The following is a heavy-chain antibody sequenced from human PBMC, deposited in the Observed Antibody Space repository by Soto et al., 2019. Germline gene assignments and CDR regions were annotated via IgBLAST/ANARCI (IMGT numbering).Heavy chain of an antibody. CDR1: GYTFTDYY. CDR2: INPNSGGT. J-gene: IGHJ6*02. D-gene: IGHD4-17*01. V-gene: IGHV1-2*04. CDR3: ARDYTVPTFLGYYYYYGIDV. Sequence: GASVQVSCKASGYTFTDYYMHWVRQAPGQGLEWMGWINPNSGGTNYAQKFQGWVTMTRDTSISTAYMELSRLRSDDTAVYYCARDYTVPTFLGYYYYYGIDVWGQGTTVTVSS.